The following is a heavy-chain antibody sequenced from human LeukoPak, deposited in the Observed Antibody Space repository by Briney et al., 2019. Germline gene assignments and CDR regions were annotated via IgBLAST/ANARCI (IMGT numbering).Heavy chain of an antibody. V-gene: IGHV3-48*01. CDR1: GFTFSSYS. D-gene: IGHD3-3*01. Sequence: PGGSLRLSCAASGFTFSSYSMNWVRQAPGRGLEWVSYISSSSSTIYYADSVKGRFTISRDNAKNSLYLQMNSLRAEDTAVYYCARDGVGADFWSLGAFDIWGQGTMVTVSS. CDR3: ARDGVGADFWSLGAFDI. J-gene: IGHJ3*02. CDR2: ISSSSSTI.